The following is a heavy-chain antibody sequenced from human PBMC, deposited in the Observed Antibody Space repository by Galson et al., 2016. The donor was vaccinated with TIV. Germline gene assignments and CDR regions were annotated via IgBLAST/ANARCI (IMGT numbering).Heavy chain of an antibody. CDR1: GFSLNTDGMC. D-gene: IGHD3-22*01. CDR3: ARISGYYDSSGHYIPRSFDY. Sequence: ALVKPTQTVTLTCTFSGFSLNTDGMCVNWIRQPPGKALEWLARIDWDDDKYYSPFLKTRLTISKDTSKNQVVLTLTDMDPVDTATYYCARISGYYDSSGHYIPRSFDYWGQGALVTVSS. J-gene: IGHJ4*02. CDR2: IDWDDDK. V-gene: IGHV2-70*11.